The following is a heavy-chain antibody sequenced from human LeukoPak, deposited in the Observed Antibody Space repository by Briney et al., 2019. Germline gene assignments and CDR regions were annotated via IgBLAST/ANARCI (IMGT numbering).Heavy chain of an antibody. V-gene: IGHV1-69*13. CDR1: GGTFSSYA. J-gene: IGHJ4*02. Sequence: SVKVSCTASGGTFSSYAISWVRQAPGQGLEWMGGIIPIFGTANYAQKFQGRVTITADESTSTAYMELSSLRSEDTAVYYCATPGHRGSSTFDYWGQGTLVTVSS. CDR2: IIPIFGTA. CDR3: ATPGHRGSSTFDY. D-gene: IGHD6-6*01.